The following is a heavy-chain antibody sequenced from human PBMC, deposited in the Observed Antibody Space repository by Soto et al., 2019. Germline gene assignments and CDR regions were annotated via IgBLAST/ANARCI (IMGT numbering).Heavy chain of an antibody. CDR2: ISGRGGST. CDR1: GFTFSSYA. Sequence: GGSLRLSCAASGFTFSSYAMSWVRQAPGKGLEWVSAISGRGGSTYYVDSVKGRFTISRDNSKNTLYLQMNSRRVEDTAVYYCAKPPYLYDSSSWPRSQFPHRGQGTLVIVSA. V-gene: IGHV3-23*01. D-gene: IGHD6-13*01. J-gene: IGHJ1*01. CDR3: AKPPYLYDSSSWPRSQFPH.